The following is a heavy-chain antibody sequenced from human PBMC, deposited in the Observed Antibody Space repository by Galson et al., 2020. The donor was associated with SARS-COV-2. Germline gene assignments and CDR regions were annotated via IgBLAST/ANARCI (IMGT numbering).Heavy chain of an antibody. CDR1: GGTFSSYG. D-gene: IGHD5-12*01. V-gene: IGHV1-69*01. CDR3: ARQEMATILFDYYYYGMDV. Sequence: KISCKASGGTFSSYGISWVRQAPGQGLEWMGGIIPISGTANYAQKFQGRVTITADESTSTAYMELSSLRSEDTAVYYCARQEMATILFDYYYYGMDVWGQGTTVTVSS. J-gene: IGHJ6*02. CDR2: IIPISGTA.